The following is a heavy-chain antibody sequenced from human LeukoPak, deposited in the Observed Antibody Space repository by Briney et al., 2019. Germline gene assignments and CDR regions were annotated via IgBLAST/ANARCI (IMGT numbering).Heavy chain of an antibody. Sequence: GGSLRLSCAASGFTFSSYGMHWVRQAPGKGLEWVAFIRYDGSNKYYADSVKGRFTISRDNSKNTLYLQMNSLRAEDTAVYYCAREPSGGYYDFWSGYYAFDIWGQGTMVTVSS. CDR2: IRYDGSNK. CDR1: GFTFSSYG. D-gene: IGHD3-3*01. J-gene: IGHJ3*02. V-gene: IGHV3-30*02. CDR3: AREPSGGYYDFWSGYYAFDI.